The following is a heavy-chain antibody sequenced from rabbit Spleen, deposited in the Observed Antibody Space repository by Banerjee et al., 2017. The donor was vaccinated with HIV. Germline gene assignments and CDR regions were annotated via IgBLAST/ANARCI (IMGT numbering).Heavy chain of an antibody. V-gene: IGHV1S45*01. CDR2: IYPGSGNT. Sequence: QEQLVESGGGLVKPEGSLELSCTASGSSFSNKAVMCWVRQAPGKGLEWIGCIYPGSGNTYYASWAKGRFTISNTSSTTVTLQMTSLTTADTATYFCARSDGVLWGQGTLVTVS. CDR1: GSSFSNKAV. CDR3: ARSDGVL. D-gene: IGHD2-1*01. J-gene: IGHJ4*01.